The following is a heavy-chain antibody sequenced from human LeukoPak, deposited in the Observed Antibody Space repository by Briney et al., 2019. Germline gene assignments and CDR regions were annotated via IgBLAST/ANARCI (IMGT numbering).Heavy chain of an antibody. CDR2: INHSGST. CDR3: GSTSCPLCPFDY. V-gene: IGHV4-34*01. J-gene: IGHJ4*02. D-gene: IGHD2-2*01. Sequence: PSETLSLTCAVYGGSFSGYYWSWIRQPPGKGLEWIGEINHSGSTNYNPSLKSRVTISVDTSKNQFSLKLSSVTAADTAMYYCGSTSCPLCPFDYWGQGTLVTVSS. CDR1: GGSFSGYY.